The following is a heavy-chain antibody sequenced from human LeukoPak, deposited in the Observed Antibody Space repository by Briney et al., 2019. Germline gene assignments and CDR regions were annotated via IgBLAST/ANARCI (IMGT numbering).Heavy chain of an antibody. J-gene: IGHJ3*02. CDR1: GFTVSSNY. Sequence: GGSLRLSCAASGFTVSSNYMSWVRQAPGKGLEWVSVIYSGGSTYYADSVKGRFTISRDNSKNTLYLQMNSLRAEDTAVYYCAKDLLMLSQLWYDAFDIWGQGTMVTVSS. CDR3: AKDLLMLSQLWYDAFDI. V-gene: IGHV3-66*01. D-gene: IGHD5-18*01. CDR2: IYSGGST.